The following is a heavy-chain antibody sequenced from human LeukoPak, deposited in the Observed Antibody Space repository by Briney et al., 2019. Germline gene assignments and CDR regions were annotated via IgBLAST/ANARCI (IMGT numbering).Heavy chain of an antibody. CDR3: ARVRRGYSGFRNGMDV. D-gene: IGHD5-12*01. V-gene: IGHV4-59*01. CDR2: IYYSGST. J-gene: IGHJ6*02. Sequence: SETLSLTCTVSGGSISSYYWSRIRQPPGKGLGWIGYIYYSGSTNYNPSLKSRVTISVDTSKNQFSLKLSSVTAADTAVYYCARVRRGYSGFRNGMDVWGQGTTVTVSS. CDR1: GGSISSYY.